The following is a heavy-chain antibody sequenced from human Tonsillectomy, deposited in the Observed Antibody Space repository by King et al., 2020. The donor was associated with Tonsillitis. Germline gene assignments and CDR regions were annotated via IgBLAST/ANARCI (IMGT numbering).Heavy chain of an antibody. CDR3: ARHVVHDSSGYGDAFDI. Sequence: VQLQESGPGLVKPSETLSLTCTVSGGSISSYYWSWIRQPPGKGLEWIGYIYYSGSTNYNPSLKSRVTISVDTSKNQFSLKLSSVTAADTAVYYCARHVVHDSSGYGDAFDIWGKGTMVTVSS. V-gene: IGHV4-59*08. CDR1: GGSISSYY. D-gene: IGHD3-22*01. J-gene: IGHJ3*02. CDR2: IYYSGST.